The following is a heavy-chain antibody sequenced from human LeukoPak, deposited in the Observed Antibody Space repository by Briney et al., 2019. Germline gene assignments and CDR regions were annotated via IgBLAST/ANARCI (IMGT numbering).Heavy chain of an antibody. CDR2: IYYSGST. CDR1: GGSISSSSYY. CDR3: ASLLRLAVAEFYFDY. J-gene: IGHJ4*02. V-gene: IGHV4-39*07. Sequence: SETLSLTCTVSGGSISSSSYYWGWIRQPPGKGLEWIGSIYYSGSTYYNPSLKSRVTISVDTSKTQFSLKLSSVTAADTAVYYCASLLRLAVAEFYFDYWGQGTLVTVSS. D-gene: IGHD6-19*01.